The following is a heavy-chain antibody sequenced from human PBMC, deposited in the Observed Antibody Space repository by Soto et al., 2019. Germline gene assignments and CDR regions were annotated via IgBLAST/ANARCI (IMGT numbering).Heavy chain of an antibody. V-gene: IGHV3-53*01. D-gene: IGHD3-10*01. CDR3: ATGSIGMVRVFDP. CDR1: GFIVSSHY. J-gene: IGHJ5*02. CDR2: IYSGGST. Sequence: GGSLRLSCAASGFIVSSHYMTWVRQAPGKGLEWVSVIYSGGSTYYADSVKGRFIISRDNSKKTLYLQMNNLRAEDTAVYYCATGSIGMVRVFDPWGQGTLVTVSS.